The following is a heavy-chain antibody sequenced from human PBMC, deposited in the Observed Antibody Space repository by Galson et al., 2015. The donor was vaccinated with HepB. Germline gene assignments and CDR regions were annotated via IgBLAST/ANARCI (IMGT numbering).Heavy chain of an antibody. Sequence: SLRLSCAGSGFSVSAKYMSWVRQAPGKGLEWVSIIHSSGAAYYAESVRGRFTISRDNSKNTVFLQMNSLRGEDSAVYYCVRDDLTPPHYYYGMDVWGQGTTVTVSS. CDR1: GFSVSAKY. V-gene: IGHV3-66*03. CDR2: IHSSGAA. CDR3: VRDDLTPPHYYYGMDV. J-gene: IGHJ6*02.